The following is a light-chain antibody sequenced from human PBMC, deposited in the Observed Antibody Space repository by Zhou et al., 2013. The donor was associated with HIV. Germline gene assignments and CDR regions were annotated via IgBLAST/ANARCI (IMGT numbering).Light chain of an antibody. CDR3: QQFRIYPLT. CDR1: QDISTV. V-gene: IGKV1-13*02. J-gene: IGKJ4*01. Sequence: AIQMTQSPSSLSASVGDRVTITCRASQDISTVLAWYQQKPGKPPKLLIYDDSTLESGVPERFSGSGSGTDFTLTISSLQPEDSATYYCQQFRIYPLTFGGGTKVEIK. CDR2: DDS.